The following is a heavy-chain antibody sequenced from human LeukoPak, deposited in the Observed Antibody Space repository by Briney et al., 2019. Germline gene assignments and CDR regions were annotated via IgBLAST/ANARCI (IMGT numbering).Heavy chain of an antibody. CDR1: GGSISSYS. Sequence: SETLSLTCTVSGGSISSYSWSWIRQPPGQGLEWIGEISHSGSTKYNPSLESRVTMSVDTSKNQFSLELTSVTAADTAVYYCARTDYYDSRPNDFWGQGTLVTVSS. J-gene: IGHJ4*02. CDR3: ARTDYYDSRPNDF. CDR2: ISHSGST. D-gene: IGHD3-10*01. V-gene: IGHV4-34*01.